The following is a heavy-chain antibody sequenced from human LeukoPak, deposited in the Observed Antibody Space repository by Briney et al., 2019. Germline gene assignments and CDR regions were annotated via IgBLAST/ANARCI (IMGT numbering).Heavy chain of an antibody. CDR2: ISSSSSYI. D-gene: IGHD2-21*01. Sequence: GGSLRLSCAASGFTFSSYSMNWVRQAPGKGLEWVSSISSSSSYIFNADSVKGRFTISRDNAKNSLYLQMNSLRAEDTAVYYCARDLVVSRSVAASEKIDHWGQGTLVTVSS. CDR3: ARDLVVSRSVAASEKIDH. V-gene: IGHV3-21*01. J-gene: IGHJ4*02. CDR1: GFTFSSYS.